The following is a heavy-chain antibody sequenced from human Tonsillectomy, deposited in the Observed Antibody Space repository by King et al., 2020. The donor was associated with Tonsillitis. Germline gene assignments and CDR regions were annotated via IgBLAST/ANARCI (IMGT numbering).Heavy chain of an antibody. CDR2: IRYDGSIK. J-gene: IGHJ3*02. Sequence: VQLVESGGGVVQPGGSLRLSCAASGFTFSNYGMHWARQAPGKGLEWVAFIRYDGSIKYYADSVKGRFTISRDNSKNTLYLQMNSLRAEDTAVYYCAKVLLSTLRLPHAFDIWGQGTMVTVSS. CDR3: AKVLLSTLRLPHAFDI. V-gene: IGHV3-30*02. CDR1: GFTFSNYG. D-gene: IGHD2/OR15-2a*01.